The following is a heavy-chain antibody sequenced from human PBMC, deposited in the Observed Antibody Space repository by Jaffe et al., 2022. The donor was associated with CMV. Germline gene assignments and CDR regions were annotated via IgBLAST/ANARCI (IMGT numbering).Heavy chain of an antibody. CDR1: GFTFSSYW. CDR2: IKQDGSEK. D-gene: IGHD5-18*01. V-gene: IGHV3-7*01. Sequence: EVQLVESGGGLVQPGGSLRLSCAASGFTFSSYWMSWVRQAPGKGLEWVANIKQDGSEKYYVDSVKGRFTISRDNAKNSLYLQMNSLRAEDTAVYYCARGVDTADPTYGMDVWGQGTTVTVSS. CDR3: ARGVDTADPTYGMDV. J-gene: IGHJ6*02.